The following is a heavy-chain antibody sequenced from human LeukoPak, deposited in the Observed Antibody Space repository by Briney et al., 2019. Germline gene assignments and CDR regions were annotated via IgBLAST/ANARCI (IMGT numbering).Heavy chain of an antibody. V-gene: IGHV4-38-2*02. CDR1: GYSISSGYY. D-gene: IGHD6-19*01. CDR3: ARRAAVAGFPN. Sequence: SETLSLTCTVSGYSISSGYYWGWIQQPPGKALEWIGSIYHSGSTYYNPSLKSRVTISVDTSKNQFSLKLSSVTAADTAVYYCARRAAVAGFPNWGQGTLVTVSS. J-gene: IGHJ4*02. CDR2: IYHSGST.